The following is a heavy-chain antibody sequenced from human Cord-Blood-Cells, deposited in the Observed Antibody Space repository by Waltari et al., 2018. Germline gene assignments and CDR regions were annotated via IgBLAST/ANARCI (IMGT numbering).Heavy chain of an antibody. D-gene: IGHD6-6*01. V-gene: IGHV4-38-2*01. J-gene: IGHJ3*02. CDR1: GYSISSGYY. CDR3: ARGSGYSSSSAAFDI. CDR2: IYHSGST. Sequence: QVQLQESGPGLVKPSETLSFTCAVSGYSISSGYYWGWIRQPPGKGLEWIGSIYHSGSTYYNPSLKSRVTISVDTSKNQFSLKLSSVTAADTAVYYCARGSGYSSSSAAFDIWGQGTMVTVSS.